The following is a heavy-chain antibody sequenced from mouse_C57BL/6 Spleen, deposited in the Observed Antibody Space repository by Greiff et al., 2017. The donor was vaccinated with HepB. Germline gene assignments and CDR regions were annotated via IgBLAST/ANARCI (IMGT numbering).Heavy chain of an antibody. D-gene: IGHD2-4*01. CDR3: ARLPSYYDYDGYYFDY. Sequence: QVQLQQPGAELVRPGTSVKLSFKASGYTFTSYWMHWVKQRPGQGLEWIGVIDPSDSYTNYNQKFKGKATLTVDTSSSTAYMQLSSLTSEDSAVYYCARLPSYYDYDGYYFDYWGQGTTLTVSS. CDR2: IDPSDSYT. V-gene: IGHV1-59*01. CDR1: GYTFTSYW. J-gene: IGHJ2*01.